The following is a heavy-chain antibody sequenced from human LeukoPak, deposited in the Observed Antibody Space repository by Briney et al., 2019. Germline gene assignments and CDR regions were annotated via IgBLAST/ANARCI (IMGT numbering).Heavy chain of an antibody. CDR3: ARDYYGSGSYYTHYFDY. CDR1: GYTFTSYG. Sequence: ASVTVSCKASGYTFTSYGISWVRQAPGQGLEWMGWISAYNGNTNYAQKLQGRVTMTTDTSTSTAYMELRSLRSDDTAVYYCARDYYGSGSYYTHYFDYWGQGTLVTVSS. D-gene: IGHD3-10*01. CDR2: ISAYNGNT. J-gene: IGHJ4*02. V-gene: IGHV1-18*01.